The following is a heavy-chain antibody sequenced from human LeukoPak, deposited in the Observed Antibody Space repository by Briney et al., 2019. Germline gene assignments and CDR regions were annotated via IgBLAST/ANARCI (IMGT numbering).Heavy chain of an antibody. V-gene: IGHV4-39*01. Sequence: PGGSLRLSCAASGFTFSSYAMSWVRQPPGKGLEWIGSIYYSGTTYYNPSLKSRVTISVDTSKNQFSLNLSSVTAADTAVYYCARLLKYTGTLYFQYWGQGTLVTVSS. D-gene: IGHD1-26*01. J-gene: IGHJ1*01. CDR3: ARLLKYTGTLYFQY. CDR1: GFTFSSYA. CDR2: IYYSGTT.